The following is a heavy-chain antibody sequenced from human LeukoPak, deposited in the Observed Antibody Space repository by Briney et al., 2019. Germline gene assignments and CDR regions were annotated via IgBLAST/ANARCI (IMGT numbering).Heavy chain of an antibody. CDR2: INSDGSST. CDR3: AKDRHFKDGYGGGSFDY. D-gene: IGHD4/OR15-4a*01. Sequence: PGGSLRLSCAASGFTFSSYWMHWVRQAPGKGLVWVSRINSDGSSTSYADSVKGRFTISRDNAKNTLYLQMNSLRAEDTAVYYCAKDRHFKDGYGGGSFDYWGQGTLVTVSS. CDR1: GFTFSSYW. V-gene: IGHV3-74*01. J-gene: IGHJ4*01.